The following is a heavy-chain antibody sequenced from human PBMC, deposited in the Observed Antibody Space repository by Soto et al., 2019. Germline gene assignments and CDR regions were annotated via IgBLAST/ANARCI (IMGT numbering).Heavy chain of an antibody. CDR1: GGSISSYY. J-gene: IGHJ5*02. CDR2: IYYSGST. Sequence: SETLSLTCTVSGGSISSYYWSWIRQPPGKGLEWIGYIYYSGSTNYNPSLKSRVTISVDTSKNQFSLKLSSVTAADTAVYYCARAGWELYWFDPWGQVTLVTVSS. CDR3: ARAGWELYWFDP. V-gene: IGHV4-59*01. D-gene: IGHD1-26*01.